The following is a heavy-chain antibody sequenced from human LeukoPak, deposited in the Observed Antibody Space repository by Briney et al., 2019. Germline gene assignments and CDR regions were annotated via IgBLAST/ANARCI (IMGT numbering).Heavy chain of an antibody. CDR1: GYSFTSYW. Sequence: GGSLRLSCKGSGYSFTSYWMAWVRQMPGKGLEWMGRIDPSDSYTNYSPSFQGHVTISADKSISTAYLQWSSLKASDTAMYYCARHNADYGDYSDYWGQGTLVTVSS. CDR2: IDPSDSYT. D-gene: IGHD4-17*01. J-gene: IGHJ4*02. V-gene: IGHV5-10-1*01. CDR3: ARHNADYGDYSDY.